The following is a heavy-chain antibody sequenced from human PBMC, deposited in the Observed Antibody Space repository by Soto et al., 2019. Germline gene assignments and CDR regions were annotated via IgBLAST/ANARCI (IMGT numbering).Heavy chain of an antibody. CDR3: ARGSGIARELAAV. CDR1: GGSIRSYY. J-gene: IGHJ4*02. CDR2: IYHSGST. V-gene: IGHV4-59*12. D-gene: IGHD6-13*01. Sequence: SETLSLTCTVSGGSIRSYYLSWIRQPPGKGLEWIGYIYHSGSTNYNPSLKSRVTISVDTSKNQFSLKLSSVTAADTAVYYCARGSGIARELAAVWGQGTLVTVSS.